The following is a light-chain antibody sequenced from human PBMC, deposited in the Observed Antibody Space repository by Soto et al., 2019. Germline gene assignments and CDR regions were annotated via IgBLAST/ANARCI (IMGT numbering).Light chain of an antibody. Sequence: EFVLTQSPGTLSLSPGERATLSCRASQSVSSDYLAWYQQKPGQAPRLVIYGASSRATGIPDRFSGSGSGSDFTLTISRLEPEDFAVYYCQQYGSSPYTFGQGTELKIK. CDR3: QQYGSSPYT. J-gene: IGKJ2*01. CDR1: QSVSSDY. CDR2: GAS. V-gene: IGKV3-20*01.